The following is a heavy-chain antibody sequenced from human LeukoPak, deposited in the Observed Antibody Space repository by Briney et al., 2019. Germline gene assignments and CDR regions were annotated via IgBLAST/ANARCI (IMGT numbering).Heavy chain of an antibody. CDR2: ISVDGATG. D-gene: IGHD6-19*01. J-gene: IGHJ5*02. V-gene: IGHV3-30*18. CDR1: GFTFSSSP. CDR3: AKEAGSSGRCGWFDP. Sequence: GVSLRLSCVASGFTFSSSPMHRVRQAPGEGVEWVAVISVDGATGTYADSVKGRFTIARDNSKNTLYLQLNSLKSEDTAMYYCAKEAGSSGRCGWFDPWGQGTLVTVSS.